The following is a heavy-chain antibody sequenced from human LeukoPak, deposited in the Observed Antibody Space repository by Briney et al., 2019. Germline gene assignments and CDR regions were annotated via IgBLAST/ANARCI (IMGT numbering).Heavy chain of an antibody. V-gene: IGHV1-18*01. CDR2: TSAYNGNT. Sequence: ASVKVSCKASGYTFTAYGITWVRQAPGQGPEWMGWTSAYNGNTNYAQKLQGRVTMTADTSTSTAYMELRSLRSDDTAVYYCAREVARGDYGGANFFAYWAREPWSPSPQ. D-gene: IGHD4-17*01. CDR1: GYTFTAYG. CDR3: AREVARGDYGGANFFAY. J-gene: IGHJ4*02.